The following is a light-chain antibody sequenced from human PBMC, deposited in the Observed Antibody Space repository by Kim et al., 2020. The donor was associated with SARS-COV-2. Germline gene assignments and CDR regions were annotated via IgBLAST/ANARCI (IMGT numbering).Light chain of an antibody. J-gene: IGLJ2*01. Sequence: PGQSITIACTGTGRCVGGYHYVSRYQQNPGKAPKLMIYDVSKRPSGVPDRFSGSKSGNPASLTISGLQAEDEADYYCCSYAGSYVVFGGGTQLTVL. V-gene: IGLV2-11*01. CDR3: CSYAGSYVV. CDR1: GRCVGGYHY. CDR2: DVS.